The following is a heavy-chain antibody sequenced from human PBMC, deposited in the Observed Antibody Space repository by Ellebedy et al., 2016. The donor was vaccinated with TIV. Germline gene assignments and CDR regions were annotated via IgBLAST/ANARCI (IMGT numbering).Heavy chain of an antibody. Sequence: MPSETLSLTCTVSGGSISSYYWSWIRQPPGKGLEWIGYIYYSGSTNYNPALKTRVTISVDTSKNQFSLKLSSVTAADTAVYYCARVPGTYYYYGMDVWGQGTTVTVSS. J-gene: IGHJ6*02. D-gene: IGHD6-13*01. CDR2: IYYSGST. CDR3: ARVPGTYYYYGMDV. CDR1: GGSISSYY. V-gene: IGHV4-59*08.